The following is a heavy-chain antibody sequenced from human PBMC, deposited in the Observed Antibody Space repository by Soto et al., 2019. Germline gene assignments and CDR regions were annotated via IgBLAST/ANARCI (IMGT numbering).Heavy chain of an antibody. CDR3: ARRITIFGVVIHAFGWFDP. CDR1: GGSISSSSYY. D-gene: IGHD3-3*01. V-gene: IGHV4-39*01. J-gene: IGHJ5*02. CDR2: IYYSGST. Sequence: QLQLQESGPGLVMPSETLSLTCTVSGGSISSSSYYWGWIRQPPGKGLEWIGSIYYSGSTYYNPSLKSRVTISVDTSKNQFSLKLSSVTAADTAVYYCARRITIFGVVIHAFGWFDPWGQGTLVTVSS.